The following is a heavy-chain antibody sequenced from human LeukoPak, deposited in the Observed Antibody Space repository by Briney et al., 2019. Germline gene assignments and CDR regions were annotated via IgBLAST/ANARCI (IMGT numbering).Heavy chain of an antibody. Sequence: PGGSLRLSCAASGFTFSSNWMHWVRQVPGKVLVWVSRINRDGSRTDYADSVKGRFTISRDNAKNTLYLQMNSLRAEDTAVYYCASEGGDYGDPWGQGTLVTVSS. CDR3: ASEGGDYGDP. V-gene: IGHV3-74*01. J-gene: IGHJ5*02. D-gene: IGHD4/OR15-4a*01. CDR1: GFTFSSNW. CDR2: INRDGSRT.